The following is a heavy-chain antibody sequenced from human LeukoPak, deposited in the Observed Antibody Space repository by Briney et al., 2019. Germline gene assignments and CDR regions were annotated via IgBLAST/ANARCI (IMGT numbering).Heavy chain of an antibody. CDR3: ARSHFYYDFWSGYSGYYYYMDV. D-gene: IGHD3-3*01. V-gene: IGHV3-30*02. CDR2: IQNDGSNK. CDR1: GFTFVTYG. Sequence: GGSLRLSCAASGFTFVTYGIHWVRQAPGKGLEWVAFIQNDGSNKYYADSVKGRFTISRDNSKNTLYLQMNSLRAEDTAVYYCARSHFYYDFWSGYSGYYYYMDVWGKGTTVTVSS. J-gene: IGHJ6*03.